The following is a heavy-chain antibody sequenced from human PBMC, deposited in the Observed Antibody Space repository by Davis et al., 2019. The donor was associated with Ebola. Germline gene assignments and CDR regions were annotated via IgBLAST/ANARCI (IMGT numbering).Heavy chain of an antibody. J-gene: IGHJ4*02. Sequence: GESLKISCAASGFTFSSSAMNWVRQAPGKGLEWVSVIYSGGSTYYADSVKGRFTISRHNSKNTLYLQMNSLRAEDTAVYYCARSGFSSGWYYFDYWGQGTLVTVSS. D-gene: IGHD6-19*01. CDR3: ARSGFSSGWYYFDY. CDR2: IYSGGST. V-gene: IGHV3-53*04. CDR1: GFTFSSSA.